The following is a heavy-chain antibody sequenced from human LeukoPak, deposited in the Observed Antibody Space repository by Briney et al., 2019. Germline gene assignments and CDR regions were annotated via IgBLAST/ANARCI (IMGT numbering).Heavy chain of an antibody. J-gene: IGHJ6*02. CDR2: INWNGGGT. D-gene: IGHD1-26*01. CDR3: AKHMRATNTYSLFGSDV. CDR1: GFTFKDYG. Sequence: GRSLRLSCAATGFTFKDYGMHWVRQPPGKGLEWVSSINWNGGGTDYADSVKGRFTISRDNAKNSLYLQLSSLRPEDTALYYCAKHMRATNTYSLFGSDVWGQGTTVTVSS. V-gene: IGHV3-9*01.